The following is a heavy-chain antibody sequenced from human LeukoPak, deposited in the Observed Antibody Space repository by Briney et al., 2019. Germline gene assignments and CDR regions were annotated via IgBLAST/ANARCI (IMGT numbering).Heavy chain of an antibody. J-gene: IGHJ4*02. V-gene: IGHV3-66*01. CDR2: IYSGGST. CDR3: ARGGDSSDYFDY. Sequence: PGGSLRLSCAASGFTVSSNYMSWVRQAPGKGLEWVSVIYSGGSTDYADSVKGRFTISRDNSKNTLYLQMNGLRAEDTAVYYSARGGDSSDYFDYWGQGTLVTVSS. CDR1: GFTVSSNY. D-gene: IGHD6-25*01.